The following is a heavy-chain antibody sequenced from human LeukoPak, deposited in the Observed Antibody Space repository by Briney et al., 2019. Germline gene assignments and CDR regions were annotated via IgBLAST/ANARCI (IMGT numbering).Heavy chain of an antibody. V-gene: IGHV4-34*01. J-gene: IGHJ4*02. CDR3: ARGNILSGYCFDF. CDR1: GGSISGYY. D-gene: IGHD3-9*01. Sequence: SETLSLTCAVYGGSISGYYWSWNRQPPGKGLEWVGEIHYTGGTSYNPSLKSRATISIDTSKNQLSLKLSSVTAADTAVYFCARGNILSGYCFDFWGQGALVTVSS. CDR2: IHYTGGT.